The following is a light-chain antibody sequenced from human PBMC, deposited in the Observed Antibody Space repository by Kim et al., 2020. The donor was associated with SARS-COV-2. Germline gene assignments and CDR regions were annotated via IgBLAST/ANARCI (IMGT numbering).Light chain of an antibody. CDR3: GTWDSSLSAVV. CDR1: SSNIGNNY. CDR2: DNN. Sequence: GQKVTISCSGSSSNIGNNYVSWYQQLPGTAPKLLIYDNNKRPSGIPDRFSGSKSGTSATLGITGLQTGDEADYHCGTWDSSLSAVVFGGGTQLPVL. V-gene: IGLV1-51*01. J-gene: IGLJ2*01.